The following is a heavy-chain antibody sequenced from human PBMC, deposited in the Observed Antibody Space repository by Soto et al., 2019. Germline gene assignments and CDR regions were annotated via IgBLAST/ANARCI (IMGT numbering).Heavy chain of an antibody. CDR1: GGSISSSSYY. Sequence: SETLSLTCTVSGGSISSSSYYWGWIRKPPGKGLEWIGSIYYSGSTYYNPSLKSRVTISVHTSKNQFSLKLSSVTAADTAVYYCARAPERARGFDYLGQGTLVTVSS. V-gene: IGHV4-39*07. CDR2: IYYSGST. CDR3: ARAPERARGFDY. J-gene: IGHJ4*02.